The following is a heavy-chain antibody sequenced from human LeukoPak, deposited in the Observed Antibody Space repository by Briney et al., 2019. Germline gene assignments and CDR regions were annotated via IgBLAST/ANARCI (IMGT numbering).Heavy chain of an antibody. D-gene: IGHD5-12*01. CDR2: MNSNSGST. CDR1: GDTFTSYD. CDR3: ARGRSTGYPYYFEY. Sequence: GSVSVSCKASGDTFTSYDINWARQAPGQGLEWMGWMNSNSGSTVYAQKFQGRVTITRNTSISTAYMELSGLRSEDTAVYYCARGRSTGYPYYFEYWGQGTLVTVSS. V-gene: IGHV1-8*03. J-gene: IGHJ4*02.